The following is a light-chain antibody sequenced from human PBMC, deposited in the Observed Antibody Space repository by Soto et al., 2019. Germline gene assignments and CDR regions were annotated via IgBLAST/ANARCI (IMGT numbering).Light chain of an antibody. CDR1: QNIKNS. CDR2: GAT. J-gene: IGKJ1*01. Sequence: DIQMTQSPSSLSASVGDRVTITCRASQNIKNSVNWYQQTLGKAPRFLIYGATTLRSGVPSRFSGSGSGTYFTLSISSLQPDDFATYCCQQTYSTPRTFGQGTTVEIK. V-gene: IGKV1-39*01. CDR3: QQTYSTPRT.